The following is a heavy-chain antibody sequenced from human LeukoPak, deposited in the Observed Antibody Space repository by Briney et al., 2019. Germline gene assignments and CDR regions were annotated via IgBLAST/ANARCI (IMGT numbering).Heavy chain of an antibody. J-gene: IGHJ4*02. V-gene: IGHV1-69*05. D-gene: IGHD3-22*01. CDR2: IIPIFGTA. Sequence: SVKVSCKASGGTFTSYAISWVRRAPGQGLEWMGGIIPIFGTANYAQKFQGRVTITRDTSASTAYMELSSLRSEDMAVYYCARGYYYDSSGYYKDFDYWGQGTLVTVSS. CDR3: ARGYYYDSSGYYKDFDY. CDR1: GGTFTSYA.